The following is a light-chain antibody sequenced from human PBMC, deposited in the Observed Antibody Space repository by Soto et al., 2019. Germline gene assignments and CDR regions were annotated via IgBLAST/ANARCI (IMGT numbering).Light chain of an antibody. Sequence: IQLTQSPSSLSGSVGDRVTITCRASQTISSWLAWYQQKPGKAPKLLMYDVSSLERGVPSRFSGSGSGTEFSLTISSLQPDDFATYYCQQYGTYSRTFGQGTKVDIK. CDR1: QTISSW. CDR2: DVS. J-gene: IGKJ1*01. V-gene: IGKV1-5*01. CDR3: QQYGTYSRT.